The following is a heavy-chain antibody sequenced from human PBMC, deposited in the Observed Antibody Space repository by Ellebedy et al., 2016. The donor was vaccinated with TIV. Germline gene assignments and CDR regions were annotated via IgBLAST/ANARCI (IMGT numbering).Heavy chain of an antibody. CDR1: GYTFTSYY. V-gene: IGHV1-46*01. CDR2: INPSGGST. J-gene: IGHJ2*01. D-gene: IGHD6-13*01. CDR3: TRVSAEVSSGNWHFDL. Sequence: ASVKVSCXASGYTFTSYYIHWVRQAPGQGLEWMGVINPSGGSTSYAQKFQGRVTMSRRTSTRTVYVELSSLTSEDTAVYYCTRVSAEVSSGNWHFDLWGRGTLVTVSS.